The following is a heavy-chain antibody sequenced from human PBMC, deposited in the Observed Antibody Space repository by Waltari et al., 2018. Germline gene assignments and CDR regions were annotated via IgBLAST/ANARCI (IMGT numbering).Heavy chain of an antibody. V-gene: IGHV3-7*04. D-gene: IGHD6-19*01. CDR2: IKQDEGGK. CDR1: GFTFSSYW. CDR3: ARVLGQGLVSYYYYYMDV. Sequence: EVQLVESGGGLVQPGGSLRLSCAASGFTFSSYWMSWVRQAPGKGLEWVANIKQDEGGKYYVDSVKGGFTNSRDNAKNSLYLQMNSLRAEDTAVYYCARVLGQGLVSYYYYYMDVWGKGTTVTISS. J-gene: IGHJ6*03.